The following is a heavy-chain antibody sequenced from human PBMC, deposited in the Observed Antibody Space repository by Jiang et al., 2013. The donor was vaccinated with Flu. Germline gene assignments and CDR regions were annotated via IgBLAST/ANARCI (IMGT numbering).Heavy chain of an antibody. CDR3: AKRIGSVVRGVIPGSAFDI. CDR1: GFTFSSYA. V-gene: IGHV3-23*01. Sequence: GGGRWYEAWGVPSRLSCAASGFTFSSYAMSWVRQAPGKGLEWVSAISGSGGSTYYADSVKGRFTISRDNSKNTLYLQMNSLRAEDTAVYYCAKRIGSVVRGVIPGSAFDIWGQGTMVTVSS. D-gene: IGHD3-10*01. J-gene: IGHJ3*02. CDR2: ISGSGGST.